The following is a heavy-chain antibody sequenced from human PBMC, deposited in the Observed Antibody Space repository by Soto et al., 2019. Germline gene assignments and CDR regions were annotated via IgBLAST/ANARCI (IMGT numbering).Heavy chain of an antibody. Sequence: ASVKVSCKASGYTFTSYGISWVRQAPGQGLEWMGWISAYNGNTNYAQKLQGRVTMTTDTSTSTAYMELRSLRSDDTAVYYCARVVMVRGVIDWFDPWGQGTLVTVSS. CDR1: GYTFTSYG. CDR2: ISAYNGNT. CDR3: ARVVMVRGVIDWFDP. V-gene: IGHV1-18*01. D-gene: IGHD3-10*01. J-gene: IGHJ5*02.